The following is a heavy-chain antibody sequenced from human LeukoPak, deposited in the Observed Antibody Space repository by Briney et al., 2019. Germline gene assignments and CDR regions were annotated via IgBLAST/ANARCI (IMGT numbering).Heavy chain of an antibody. J-gene: IGHJ5*02. Sequence: PGGSLRLSCAASGFTFSDYYMSWIRQAPGKGLEGVSYISSSGSTIYYADSVKGRFTISRDNAKNSLYLQMTSLRAEDTAVYYCARVGGPGPFYWFDPWGQGTLVTVSS. CDR3: ARVGGPGPFYWFDP. D-gene: IGHD1-26*01. CDR2: ISSSGSTI. CDR1: GFTFSDYY. V-gene: IGHV3-11*01.